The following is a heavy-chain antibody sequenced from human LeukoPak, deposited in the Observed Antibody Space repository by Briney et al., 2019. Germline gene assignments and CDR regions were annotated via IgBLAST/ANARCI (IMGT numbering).Heavy chain of an antibody. J-gene: IGHJ6*02. V-gene: IGHV4-34*01. CDR1: GGSFSGYY. CDR2: INHSGST. Sequence: PSETLSLTCAVYGGSFSGYYWSWIRQPPGKGLEWIGEINHSGSTNYNPPLKSRVTISVDTSKNQFSLKLSSVTAADTAVYYCARHHSDYYYYYGMDVWGQGTTVTVSS. CDR3: ARHHSDYYYYYGMDV.